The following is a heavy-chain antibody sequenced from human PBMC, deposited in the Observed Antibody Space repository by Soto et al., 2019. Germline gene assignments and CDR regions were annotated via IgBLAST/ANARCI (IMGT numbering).Heavy chain of an antibody. V-gene: IGHV4-61*01. D-gene: IGHD2-2*02. CDR2: IYYSGST. CDR1: GVSVRCGCYC. Sequence: SGTLSLTRTVSGVSVRCGCYCWSRIRQPPGKGLEWIGYIYYSGSTNYNPSLKSRVTISVDTSKNQFSLKLSSVTAADTAVYYCARALVVPAAIPRMRFDPWGQGTLVTVSS. CDR3: ARALVVPAAIPRMRFDP. J-gene: IGHJ5*02.